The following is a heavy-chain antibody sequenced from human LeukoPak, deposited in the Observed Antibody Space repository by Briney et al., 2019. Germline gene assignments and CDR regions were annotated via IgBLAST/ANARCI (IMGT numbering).Heavy chain of an antibody. Sequence: PSETLSLTCTVFGGSISSYYWSWIRQPPGKGLEWIGYIYYSGSTNYNPSLKSRVTISVDTSKNQFSLKLSSVTAADTAVYYCARLPGYYDSSGYLIWGQGTMVTVSS. V-gene: IGHV4-59*01. J-gene: IGHJ3*02. CDR1: GGSISSYY. D-gene: IGHD3-22*01. CDR3: ARLPGYYDSSGYLI. CDR2: IYYSGST.